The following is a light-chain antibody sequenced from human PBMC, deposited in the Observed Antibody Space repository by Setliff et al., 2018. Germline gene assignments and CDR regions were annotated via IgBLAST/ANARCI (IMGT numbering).Light chain of an antibody. Sequence: SALTQPASVSGYPGQSITISCAGTSSDVGAYNYVSWYQQNPGKAPKLLIYAVNNRPSGVSDRFSGSKSGNTASLTISGLQAEDEADYYCGSYARSSAPYVFGTGTKVTVL. CDR3: GSYARSSAPYV. J-gene: IGLJ1*01. CDR1: SSDVGAYNY. CDR2: AVN. V-gene: IGLV2-14*01.